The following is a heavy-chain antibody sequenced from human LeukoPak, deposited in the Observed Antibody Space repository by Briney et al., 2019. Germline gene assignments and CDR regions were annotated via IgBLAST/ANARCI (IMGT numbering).Heavy chain of an antibody. V-gene: IGHV4-34*01. J-gene: IGHJ4*02. CDR3: ARGGWEGLLRSGWYRNYFDY. D-gene: IGHD6-19*01. Sequence: PSETLSLTCAVYGGSFSGYYWSWIRQPPGKGLEWIGEINHSGSTNYNPSLKSRVTISVDTSKNQFSLKLSSVTAADTAVYYCARGGWEGLLRSGWYRNYFDYWGQGTLVTVSS. CDR1: GGSFSGYY. CDR2: INHSGST.